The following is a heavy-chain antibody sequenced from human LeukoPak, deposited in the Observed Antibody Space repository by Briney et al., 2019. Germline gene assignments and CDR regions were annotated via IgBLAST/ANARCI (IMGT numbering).Heavy chain of an antibody. CDR2: FKTKYSQV. CDR1: GFTFSDYA. CDR3: ARSVPDYTRFDY. J-gene: IGHJ4*02. Sequence: GGSLRLSCVASGFTFSDYAMNWVRQAPGKGLEWVSTFKTKYSQVYYAESVRGRSTISTDNSEKTVYLQMNSLRAEDTALYYCARSVPDYTRFDYWGQGALVTVSS. D-gene: IGHD4-11*01. V-gene: IGHV3-23*05.